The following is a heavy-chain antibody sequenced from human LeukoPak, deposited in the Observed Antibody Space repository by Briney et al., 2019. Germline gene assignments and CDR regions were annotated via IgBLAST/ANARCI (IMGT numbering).Heavy chain of an antibody. Sequence: ASVKVSCKTSGYTFTSYDINWVRQATGQGLEWMGWMNPNSGNTGYAQKFQGRVSMTRNTSISTAYMELSSLRSEDTAVYYCARGGYSGYDSNHYYMDVWGKGTTVTASS. CDR1: GYTFTSYD. J-gene: IGHJ6*03. CDR2: MNPNSGNT. D-gene: IGHD5-12*01. CDR3: ARGGYSGYDSNHYYMDV. V-gene: IGHV1-8*01.